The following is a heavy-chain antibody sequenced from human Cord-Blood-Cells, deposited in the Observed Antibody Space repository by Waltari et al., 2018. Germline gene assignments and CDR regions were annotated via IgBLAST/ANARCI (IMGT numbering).Heavy chain of an antibody. J-gene: IGHJ4*02. D-gene: IGHD6-6*01. Sequence: QVQLVQSGAEVKKPGASVKVSCKASGYTFTGYYMHWVRQAPGQGLEWMGWINPNSGDTNYAQKFQGWVTMTRDTSISTAYMELSRLRSDDTAVYYCARAEGIAARPYFDYWGQGTLVTVSS. CDR3: ARAEGIAARPYFDY. CDR2: INPNSGDT. CDR1: GYTFTGYY. V-gene: IGHV1-2*04.